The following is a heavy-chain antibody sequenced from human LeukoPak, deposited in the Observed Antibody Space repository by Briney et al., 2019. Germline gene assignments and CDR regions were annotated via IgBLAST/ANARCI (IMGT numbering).Heavy chain of an antibody. Sequence: SGPTLVKPTQTLTLTCTFSGFSLSTSGVGVGWIRQPPGKALEWLALIYWDDDKRYSPSLKSRLTITKDTSKNQVVLTMTNMDPVDTATYYCAHRRNLGSSSGYDHPHDWFDPWGQGTLVTVSS. CDR3: AHRRNLGSSSGYDHPHDWFDP. J-gene: IGHJ5*02. CDR2: IYWDDDK. CDR1: GFSLSTSGVG. D-gene: IGHD5-12*01. V-gene: IGHV2-5*02.